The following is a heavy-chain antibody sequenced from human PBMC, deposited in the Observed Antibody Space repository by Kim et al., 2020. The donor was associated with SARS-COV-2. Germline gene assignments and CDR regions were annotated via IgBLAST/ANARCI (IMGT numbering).Heavy chain of an antibody. V-gene: IGHV3-23*01. Sequence: AHSVKGRITISRDNSKNTLYVQTNSLRVENTAVYYCVGGSPEKIDYWGQGILVTVSS. J-gene: IGHJ4*02. D-gene: IGHD1-26*01. CDR3: VGGSPEKIDY.